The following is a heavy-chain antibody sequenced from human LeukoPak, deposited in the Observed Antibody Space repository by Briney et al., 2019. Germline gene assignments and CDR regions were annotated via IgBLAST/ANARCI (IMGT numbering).Heavy chain of an antibody. CDR1: GGSFSGYY. Sequence: PSETLSLTCAVYGGSFSGYYWSWIRQPPGKGLEWIGEINHSGSTNYNPSLKSRVTISVDTSKNQFSRKLSSVTAADTAVYYCARVIVGAVAGDSYYFDYWGQGTLVTVSS. CDR2: INHSGST. J-gene: IGHJ4*02. CDR3: ARVIVGAVAGDSYYFDY. V-gene: IGHV4-34*01. D-gene: IGHD6-19*01.